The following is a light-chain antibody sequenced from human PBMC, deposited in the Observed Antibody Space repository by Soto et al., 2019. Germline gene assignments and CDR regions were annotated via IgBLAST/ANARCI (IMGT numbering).Light chain of an antibody. CDR3: QQRSNWPPAIT. CDR1: QSVSSY. CDR2: DAS. Sequence: EIVLTQSPATLSLSPGERATLSCRASQSVSSYLAWYQQKPGQAPRLLIYDASNSATGIPARFSGSGSGTDFTLTISSLEPEDFEVYYCQQRSNWPPAITFGQGTRLEIK. J-gene: IGKJ5*01. V-gene: IGKV3-11*01.